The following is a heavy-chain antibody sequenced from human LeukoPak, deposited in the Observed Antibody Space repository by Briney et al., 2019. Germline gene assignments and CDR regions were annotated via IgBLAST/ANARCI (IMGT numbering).Heavy chain of an antibody. J-gene: IGHJ3*02. V-gene: IGHV3-21*01. CDR3: ARERRYYDSSGYFNDAFDI. CDR2: ISSSSSYI. CDR1: GFTFSSYS. Sequence: GSLTLSCAASGFTFSSYSMNWVRPAPGKGLEWVSSISSSSSYIYYADSVKGRFTISRDNAKNSLYLQMNSLRAEDTAVYYCARERRYYDSSGYFNDAFDIWGQGTMVTVSS. D-gene: IGHD3-22*01.